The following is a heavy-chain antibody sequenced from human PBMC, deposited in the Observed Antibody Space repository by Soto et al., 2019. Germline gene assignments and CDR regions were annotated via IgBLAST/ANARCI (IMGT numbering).Heavy chain of an antibody. CDR2: ISSSSSTI. D-gene: IGHD3-3*01. CDR3: ARDSSQTSIFGVFIIREGMDV. Sequence: GGSLRLSCAASGFTFSSYSMNWVRQAPGKGLEWVSYISSSSSTIYYADSVKGRFTISRDNAKNSLYLQMNSLRDEDTAVYYCARDSSQTSIFGVFIIREGMDVWGQGTTVTVSS. CDR1: GFTFSSYS. J-gene: IGHJ6*02. V-gene: IGHV3-48*02.